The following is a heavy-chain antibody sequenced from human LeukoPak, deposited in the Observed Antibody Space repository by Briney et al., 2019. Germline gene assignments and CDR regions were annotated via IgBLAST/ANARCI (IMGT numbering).Heavy chain of an antibody. CDR3: ARGYYDSSGYFDY. D-gene: IGHD3-22*01. Sequence: SETLSLTCTVSGGSISSYYWSWIRQPPGKGLEWIGYIYYSGSTNYNPSLKSRVTISVDTSKNQFPLKLSSVTAADTAVYYCARGYYDSSGYFDYWGQGTLVTVSS. J-gene: IGHJ4*02. CDR2: IYYSGST. V-gene: IGHV4-59*08. CDR1: GGSISSYY.